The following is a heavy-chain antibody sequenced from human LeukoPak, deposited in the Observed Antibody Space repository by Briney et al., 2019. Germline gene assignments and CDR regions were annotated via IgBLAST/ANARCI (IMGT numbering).Heavy chain of an antibody. V-gene: IGHV3-30*18. D-gene: IGHD6-19*01. CDR1: GFTFSSYG. J-gene: IGHJ5*02. CDR2: ISYDGSNK. Sequence: PRRSLRLSCAASGFTFSSYGMHWVRQAPGKGLEWVAVISYDGSNKYYADSVKGRFTISRDNSQNTLYLQMNSLRAEDTAVYYCAKDVSYSSGWYRTNWVDPWGQGTLVTVSS. CDR3: AKDVSYSSGWYRTNWVDP.